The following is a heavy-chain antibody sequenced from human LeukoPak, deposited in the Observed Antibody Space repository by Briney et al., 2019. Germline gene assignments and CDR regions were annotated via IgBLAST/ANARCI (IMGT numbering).Heavy chain of an antibody. V-gene: IGHV3-30*04. D-gene: IGHD6-19*01. Sequence: GGSLRLSCAPSGFTFDMYAMHWVRQAPGKGLEWVAVISYDGGNRNYADSVKGRFTISRDNSKNTLYLEMNSLGPEDTAVYYCARDPQISSGWSQNYFDYWGQGTLVTVSS. J-gene: IGHJ4*02. CDR2: ISYDGGNR. CDR3: ARDPQISSGWSQNYFDY. CDR1: GFTFDMYA.